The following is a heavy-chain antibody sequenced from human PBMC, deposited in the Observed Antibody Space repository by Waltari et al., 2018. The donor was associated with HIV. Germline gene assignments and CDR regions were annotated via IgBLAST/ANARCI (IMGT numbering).Heavy chain of an antibody. CDR2: ISYDGSNK. Sequence: QVQLVESGVGVVQPGRYLRLSCAASGFTFSTYGIHWVRQAPGKGLEWVACISYDGSNKDYADSVKGRFTISRDNSKNTLYLQMNSLRAEDTAVYYCAKDKGGVTYIFDYWGQGTLVTVSS. V-gene: IGHV3-30*18. CDR3: AKDKGGVTYIFDY. J-gene: IGHJ4*02. D-gene: IGHD1-1*01. CDR1: GFTFSTYG.